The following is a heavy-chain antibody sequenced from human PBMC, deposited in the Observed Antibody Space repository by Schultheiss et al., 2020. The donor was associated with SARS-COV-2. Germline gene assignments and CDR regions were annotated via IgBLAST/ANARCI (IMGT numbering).Heavy chain of an antibody. J-gene: IGHJ5*02. D-gene: IGHD2-21*02. V-gene: IGHV1-46*01. CDR2: INPSGGST. CDR3: ARDGIRTAPGNWFDP. Sequence: ASVKVSYKASGYTFTSYYMHWVRQAPGQGLEWMGIINPSGGSTSYAQKFQGRVTMTTDTSARTAYMELRSLRSDDTAVYYCARDGIRTAPGNWFDPWGQGILVTVSS. CDR1: GYTFTSYY.